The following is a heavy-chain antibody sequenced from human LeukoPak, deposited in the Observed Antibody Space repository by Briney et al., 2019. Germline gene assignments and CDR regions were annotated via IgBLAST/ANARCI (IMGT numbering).Heavy chain of an antibody. CDR1: GGSISSSSYY. J-gene: IGHJ4*02. D-gene: IGHD4-23*01. CDR2: IYYSGST. CDR3: ARVYDYGGNSE. V-gene: IGHV4-39*07. Sequence: SEILSLTCTVSGGSISSSSYYWGWIRQPPGKGLEWIGSIYYSGSTYYNPSLKSRVTISVDTSKNQFSLKLSSVTAADTAVYYCARVYDYGGNSEWGQGTLVTVSS.